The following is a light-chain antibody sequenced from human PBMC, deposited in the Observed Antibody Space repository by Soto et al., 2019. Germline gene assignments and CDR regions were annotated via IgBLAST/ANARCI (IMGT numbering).Light chain of an antibody. CDR1: QDIGNL. CDR3: QQFDDVPYS. CDR2: DAS. V-gene: IGKV1-33*01. Sequence: DIQMTQSPSSLSASVGDRVTISCQASQDIGNLLNWYQQKPGKAPKLLIYDASSLQTGVPPRFSGSGSGTDFSFTISSLKPEDIATYYCQQFDDVPYSFGQGTKVAI. J-gene: IGKJ2*03.